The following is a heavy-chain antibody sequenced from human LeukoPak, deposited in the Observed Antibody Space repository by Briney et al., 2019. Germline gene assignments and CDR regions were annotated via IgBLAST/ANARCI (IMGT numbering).Heavy chain of an antibody. CDR3: ARDSRSIAVAGPSLDY. CDR2: IWYDGSNK. V-gene: IGHV3-33*01. Sequence: PGGSLRLSRAASGFTFSSYGMHWVRQAPGKGLEWVAVIWYDGSNKYYADSVKGRFTISRDNSKNTLYLQMNSLRAEDTAVYYCARDSRSIAVAGPSLDYWGQGTLVTVSS. CDR1: GFTFSSYG. D-gene: IGHD6-19*01. J-gene: IGHJ4*02.